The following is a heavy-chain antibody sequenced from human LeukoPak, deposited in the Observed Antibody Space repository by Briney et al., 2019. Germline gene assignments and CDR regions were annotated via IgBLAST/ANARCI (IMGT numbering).Heavy chain of an antibody. CDR3: ARDRGDSTFEY. CDR2: IYYSGST. J-gene: IGHJ4*02. Sequence: SQTLSLTCTVSGGSISRGDYYWSWIRQPPGRGLEWIGYIYYSGSTYYNPSLKSRVTISVHTSKNQFSLKLSSVTAADTAVYYCARDRGDSTFEYWGQGTLVTVFS. CDR1: GGSISRGDYY. D-gene: IGHD4-17*01. V-gene: IGHV4-30-4*08.